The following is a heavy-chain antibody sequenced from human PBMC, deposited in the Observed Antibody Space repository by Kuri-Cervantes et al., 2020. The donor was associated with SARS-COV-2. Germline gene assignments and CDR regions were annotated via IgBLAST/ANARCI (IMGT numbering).Heavy chain of an antibody. CDR2: IYYSGST. V-gene: IGHV4-31*02. Sequence: SCTVSGGSISSGGYYWSWIRQHPGKGLEWIGYIYYSGSTNYNPSLKSRVTISVDTSKNQFSLKLSSVTAADTAVYYCASMGYYDSSGYYPFDYWGQGTPVTVSS. CDR3: ASMGYYDSSGYYPFDY. D-gene: IGHD3-22*01. J-gene: IGHJ4*02. CDR1: GGSISSGGYY.